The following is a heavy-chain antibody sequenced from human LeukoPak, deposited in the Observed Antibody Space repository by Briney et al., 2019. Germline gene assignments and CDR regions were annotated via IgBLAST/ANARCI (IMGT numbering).Heavy chain of an antibody. CDR2: ISGSGGST. D-gene: IGHD1-7*01. J-gene: IGHJ4*02. CDR1: GFTFNNYW. CDR3: AQTGTTAPYFDY. V-gene: IGHV3-23*01. Sequence: SGGSLRLSCAASGFTFNNYWMNWVRQAPGKGLEWVSAISGSGGSTYFADSVKGRFTISRDNSKNTLYLQMNSLRAEDTAVYYCAQTGTTAPYFDYWGQGTLVTVSS.